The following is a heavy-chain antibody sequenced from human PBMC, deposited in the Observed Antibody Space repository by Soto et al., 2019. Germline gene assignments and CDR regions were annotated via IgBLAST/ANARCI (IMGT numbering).Heavy chain of an antibody. CDR3: AKDGGSGSYYKWAAFDI. V-gene: IGHV3-23*01. CDR2: ISGSGDGT. J-gene: IGHJ3*02. Sequence: PGGSLRLSCAASGFTVNSHAMSWVRQAPGKGLEWVASISGSGDGTYYGDSVKGRFTISRDNSKNTLYLQMNSLRAEDTAVYYCAKDGGSGSYYKWAAFDIWGQGTMVTVSS. D-gene: IGHD3-10*01. CDR1: GFTVNSHA.